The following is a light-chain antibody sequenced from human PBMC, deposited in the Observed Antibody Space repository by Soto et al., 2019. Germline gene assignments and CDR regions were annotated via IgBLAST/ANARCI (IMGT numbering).Light chain of an antibody. J-gene: IGLJ2*01. CDR1: SSNIGAGYD. Sequence: QSVLTQPPSVSGAPGQRVTICCTGSSSNIGAGYDVHWYQQLPGTAPKLLIYGNSNRPSGVPDRFSGSKSGTSASLAITGRQAEDEADYYCQSYDSSLSVVFGGGTKLTVL. CDR3: QSYDSSLSVV. V-gene: IGLV1-40*01. CDR2: GNS.